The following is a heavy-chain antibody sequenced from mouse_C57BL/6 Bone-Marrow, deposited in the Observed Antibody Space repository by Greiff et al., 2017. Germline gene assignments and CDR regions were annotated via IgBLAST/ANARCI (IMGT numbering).Heavy chain of an antibody. Sequence: QVQLQQSGPELVKPGASVKISCKASGYTFTDYYINWVKQRPGQGLEWIGWIFPGSGSTYYNEKFKGKATLTVAKSSSTAYMLLSSLTSEDSAVYFCARSPYYYGSRYYAMDYWGQGTSVTVSS. J-gene: IGHJ4*01. CDR2: IFPGSGST. V-gene: IGHV1-75*01. D-gene: IGHD1-1*01. CDR3: ARSPYYYGSRYYAMDY. CDR1: GYTFTDYY.